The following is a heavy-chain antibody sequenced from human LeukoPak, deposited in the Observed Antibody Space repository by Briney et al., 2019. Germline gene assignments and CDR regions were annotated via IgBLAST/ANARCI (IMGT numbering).Heavy chain of an antibody. Sequence: PGGSLRLSCAASGFTFSSYSMNWVRQAPGKGLEWVSSISSSSYIYYADSVKGRFTISRDNAKNSLYLQMNSLRAEDTAAYYCAREVNDYWGQGTLVTVSS. CDR1: GFTFSSYS. CDR2: ISSSSYI. CDR3: AREVNDY. V-gene: IGHV3-21*01. J-gene: IGHJ4*02.